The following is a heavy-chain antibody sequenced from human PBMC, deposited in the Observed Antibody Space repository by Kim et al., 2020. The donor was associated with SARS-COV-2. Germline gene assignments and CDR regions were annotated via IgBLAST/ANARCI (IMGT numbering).Heavy chain of an antibody. CDR1: GYTFTSYA. J-gene: IGHJ5*02. V-gene: IGHV1-3*01. Sequence: ASVKVSCKASGYTFTSYAMHWVRQAPGQRLEWMGWINAGNGNTKYSQKFQGRVTITRDTSASTAYMELSSLRSEDTAVYYCARDRITIFGVVIIRTNWFDPWGQGTLVTVSS. CDR2: INAGNGNT. CDR3: ARDRITIFGVVIIRTNWFDP. D-gene: IGHD3-3*01.